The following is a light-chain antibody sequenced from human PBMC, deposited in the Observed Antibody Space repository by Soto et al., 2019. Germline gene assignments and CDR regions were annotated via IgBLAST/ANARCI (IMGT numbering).Light chain of an antibody. J-gene: IGLJ1*01. CDR2: EIS. CDR1: SSDVGRYNY. CDR3: CSYTRTSNHYF. V-gene: IGLV2-14*01. Sequence: QSVLTQPASVSGSPGQSITISCTGTSSDVGRYNYVSWYQQYPGKAPKLMIYEISNRPSGVSIRFSGSKSGNTASLTISGLQAEDEAVYYCCSYTRTSNHYFSGSGTKVTVL.